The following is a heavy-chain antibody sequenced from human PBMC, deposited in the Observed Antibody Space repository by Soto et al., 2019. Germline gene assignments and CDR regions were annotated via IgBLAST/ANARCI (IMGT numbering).Heavy chain of an antibody. CDR2: IIPILATP. CDR1: GGIFSNFA. J-gene: IGHJ4*02. D-gene: IGHD5-18*01. Sequence: QVQLVQSGPEVKKPGSSVKVSCTASGGIFSNFAVSWVRQAPGQGLEWMGGIIPILATPKYAQKFQGRVAIAAVKNIAYMELSRLTSEDTAVYYCARVGSRDAYNYVLDKWGQGTLVIVPS. V-gene: IGHV1-69*06. CDR3: ARVGSRDAYNYVLDK.